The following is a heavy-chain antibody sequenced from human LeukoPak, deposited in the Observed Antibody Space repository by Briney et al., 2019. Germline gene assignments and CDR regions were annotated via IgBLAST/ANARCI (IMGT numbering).Heavy chain of an antibody. CDR1: SGSISTSNYY. CDR2: IFYTGST. V-gene: IGHV4-39*07. CDR3: ARGAYYFDY. J-gene: IGHJ4*02. Sequence: NPSETLSLTCTVSSGSISTSNYYWGWVRQPPGKALEWIGNIFYTGSTYYSPSLKSRVTISLDTSRNQFSLRLNSVTAADTAVYYCARGAYYFDYWGQGTLVTVSS.